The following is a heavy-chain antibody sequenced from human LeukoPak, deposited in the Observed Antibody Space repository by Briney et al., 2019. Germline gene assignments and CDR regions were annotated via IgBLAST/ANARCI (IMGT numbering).Heavy chain of an antibody. CDR1: GYTFTSYG. CDR3: ARASKDDFWSDYWTLWD. V-gene: IGHV1-18*01. Sequence: ASVKVSCMASGYTFTSYGISWVRQAPGQGLEWMGWISAYNGNTNYAQKLQGRVTMTTDTSTSTAYMELRSLRSDDTAVYYCARASKDDFWSDYWTLWDWGQGTLVTVSS. J-gene: IGHJ4*02. D-gene: IGHD3-3*01. CDR2: ISAYNGNT.